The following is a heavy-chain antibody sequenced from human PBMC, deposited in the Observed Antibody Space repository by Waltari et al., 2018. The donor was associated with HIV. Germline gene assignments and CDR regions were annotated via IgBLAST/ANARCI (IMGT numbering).Heavy chain of an antibody. Sequence: QVQLVQSGAEVKKPGASVKVSCKASGYTFTSYRNSWVRQAHGQGIEWMGGISAYNGNTNYAQKLAGRVTMTTDTSTRTAYMELRGLGSDDTAVYYCGRGPYEYVWGSYRSLRAFDIWGQGTMVTVSS. D-gene: IGHD3-16*02. CDR1: GYTFTSYR. CDR2: ISAYNGNT. V-gene: IGHV1-18*01. J-gene: IGHJ3*02. CDR3: GRGPYEYVWGSYRSLRAFDI.